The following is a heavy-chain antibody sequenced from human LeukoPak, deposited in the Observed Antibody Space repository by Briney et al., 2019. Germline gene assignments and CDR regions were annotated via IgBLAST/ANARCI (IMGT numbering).Heavy chain of an antibody. Sequence: GGSLRLSCAASGFTFNRYAMDWVRQAPGKGLEWVAFIWYDGYNKYYADSVKGLFTVSRNNSKNTLYLQMNSLRAEDTAVYYCAKDERGYYDSSGFFGAIDYWGQGSLVSVSS. V-gene: IGHV3-30*02. CDR2: IWYDGYNK. J-gene: IGHJ4*02. CDR3: AKDERGYYDSSGFFGAIDY. D-gene: IGHD3-22*01. CDR1: GFTFNRYA.